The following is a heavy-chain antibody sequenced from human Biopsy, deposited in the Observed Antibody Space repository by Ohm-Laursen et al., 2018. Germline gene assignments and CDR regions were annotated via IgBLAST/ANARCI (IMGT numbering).Heavy chain of an antibody. V-gene: IGHV4-59*08. D-gene: IGHD3-3*01. J-gene: IGHJ5*01. CDR1: SGSISSYY. CDR3: AKVRGGFLEWFDY. CDR2: ISYSGST. Sequence: SDTLSLTCPVSSGSISSYYWSWIRQAPGRGLEWVGYISYSGSTSNNPSLKSRITISVDTSKNQISLKVTSVTAADTAVYYCAKVRGGFLEWFDYWGQGTLVTVSS.